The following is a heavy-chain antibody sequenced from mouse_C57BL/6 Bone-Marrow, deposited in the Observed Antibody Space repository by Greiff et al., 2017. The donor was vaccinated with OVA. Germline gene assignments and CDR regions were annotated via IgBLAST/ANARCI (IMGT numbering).Heavy chain of an antibody. CDR3: ARWNHYDYGYYAMDY. V-gene: IGHV1-55*01. J-gene: IGHJ4*01. Sequence: QVQLQQPGAELVKPGASVKMFCKASGYTFTSYWITWVKQRPGQGLEWIGDIYPGSGSTNYNEKFKSKATLTVDTSTSTAYMQLSSLTSEDSAVYYCARWNHYDYGYYAMDYWGQGTSVTVSS. D-gene: IGHD2-4*01. CDR2: IYPGSGST. CDR1: GYTFTSYW.